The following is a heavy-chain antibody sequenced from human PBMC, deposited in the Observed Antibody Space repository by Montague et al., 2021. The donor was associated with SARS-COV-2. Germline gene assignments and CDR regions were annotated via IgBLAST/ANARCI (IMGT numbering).Heavy chain of an antibody. V-gene: IGHV4-39*01. CDR1: GGSISSSSYY. Sequence: SETLSLTCTVSGGSISSSSYYRGWIRQPPGKGLEWIGGIYYSGSTYYNPSLKSRVTISVDTSKNQFSLKLSSVTAADTAVYYCAGLGSPRITIFGVVTHNWFDPWGQGTLVTVSS. CDR3: AGLGSPRITIFGVVTHNWFDP. J-gene: IGHJ5*02. D-gene: IGHD3-3*01. CDR2: IYYSGST.